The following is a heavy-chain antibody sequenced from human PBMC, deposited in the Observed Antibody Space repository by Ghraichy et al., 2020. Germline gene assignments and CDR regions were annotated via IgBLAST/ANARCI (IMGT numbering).Heavy chain of an antibody. CDR1: GFTFSSYG. Sequence: GGSLRLSCVASGFTFSSYGMHWVRQAPGVGLEWVAVIWYDGSKKYYADSVKGRFTISRDNSKNTLYLQMDSLRAEDTAVYYCARDPLRRIVGATIDYWGQGTLVSVSS. V-gene: IGHV3-33*01. J-gene: IGHJ4*02. CDR2: IWYDGSKK. CDR3: ARDPLRRIVGATIDY. D-gene: IGHD1-26*01.